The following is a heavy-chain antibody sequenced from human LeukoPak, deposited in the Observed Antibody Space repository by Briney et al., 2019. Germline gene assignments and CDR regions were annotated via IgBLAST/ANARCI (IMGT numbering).Heavy chain of an antibody. CDR2: INTNTGNP. Sequence: ASVKVSCKASGYTFTSYAMNWVRQAPGQGLEWMGWINTNTGNPTYAQGFTGRFVFSLDTSVSTPYLQITSLRAEDTAVYYCARSFRNSNRYFDYWGQGTLVTVSS. V-gene: IGHV7-4-1*02. CDR1: GYTFTSYA. CDR3: ARSFRNSNRYFDY. J-gene: IGHJ4*02. D-gene: IGHD4-23*01.